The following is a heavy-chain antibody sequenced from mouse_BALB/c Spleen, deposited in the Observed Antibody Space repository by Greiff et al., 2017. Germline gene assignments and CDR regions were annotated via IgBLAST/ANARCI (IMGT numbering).Heavy chain of an antibody. J-gene: IGHJ3*01. CDR1: GYAFSSSW. Sequence: QVQLQQSGPELVKPGASVKISCKASGYAFSSSWMNWVKQRPGQGLEWIGRIYPGDGDTNYNGKFKGKATLTADKSSSTAYMQLSSLTSVDSAVYFCATNWGFAYWGQGTLVTVSA. CDR2: IYPGDGDT. D-gene: IGHD4-1*01. CDR3: ATNWGFAY. V-gene: IGHV1-82*01.